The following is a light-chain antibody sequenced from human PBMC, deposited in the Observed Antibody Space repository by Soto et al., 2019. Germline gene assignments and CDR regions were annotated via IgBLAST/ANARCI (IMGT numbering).Light chain of an antibody. Sequence: QSALTQPASVSGSPGQSITISCTGTSSDVGGYNSVSWYQQHPGKVPKLMIYEVSNRPSGVSNRFSGSKSGNTASLTISGLQAEDEADYYCGSYTSRITPYVFXTGTKLTVL. CDR1: SSDVGGYNS. CDR3: GSYTSRITPYV. V-gene: IGLV2-14*01. J-gene: IGLJ1*01. CDR2: EVS.